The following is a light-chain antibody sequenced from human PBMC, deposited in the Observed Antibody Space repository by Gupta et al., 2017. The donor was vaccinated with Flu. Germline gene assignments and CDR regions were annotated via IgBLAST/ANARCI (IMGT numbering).Light chain of an antibody. CDR1: RHGLFNSNSKDY. V-gene: IGKV4-1*01. J-gene: IGKJ2*03. CDR3: QQDYNTPSS. CDR2: WVS. Sequence: VMMHPPHLSLPSTRERPTTNSYCCRHGLFNSNSKDYLAWYQQKPGQSPKLLIYWVSNRESGVPDRFSGSGSGTDFTLTISSLQAEDVAIYFCQQDYNTPSSFGQGTKLEIK.